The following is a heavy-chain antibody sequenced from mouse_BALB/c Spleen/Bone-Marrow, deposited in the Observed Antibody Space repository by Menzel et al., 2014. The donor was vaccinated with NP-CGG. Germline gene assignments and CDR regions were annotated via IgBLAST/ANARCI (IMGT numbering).Heavy chain of an antibody. Sequence: EVKLVESGGGLVQPGGSRKLSCAVAGFTFSSFGMHWVRQAPEKGLEWVAFISSGSTNIYYADTVKGRFTISRDNPKNILFLQMTSLRSEDTAMYYCGTDYGYSMDYWGQGTSVTVSP. CDR1: GFTFSSFG. CDR3: GTDYGYSMDY. D-gene: IGHD1-1*01. CDR2: ISSGSTNI. J-gene: IGHJ4*01. V-gene: IGHV5-17*02.